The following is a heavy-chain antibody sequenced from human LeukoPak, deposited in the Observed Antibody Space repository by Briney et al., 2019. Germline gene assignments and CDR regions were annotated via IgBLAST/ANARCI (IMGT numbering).Heavy chain of an antibody. CDR2: ISSSSSYI. Sequence: GGSLRLSCTASGFTFSSYSMNWVRQAPGKGLEWVSSISSSSSYIYYADSVKGRFTISRDNAKNSLYLQMNSLRAEDTAVYYCARENDYGDYDAFDIWGQGTMVTVSS. V-gene: IGHV3-21*01. J-gene: IGHJ3*02. D-gene: IGHD4-17*01. CDR1: GFTFSSYS. CDR3: ARENDYGDYDAFDI.